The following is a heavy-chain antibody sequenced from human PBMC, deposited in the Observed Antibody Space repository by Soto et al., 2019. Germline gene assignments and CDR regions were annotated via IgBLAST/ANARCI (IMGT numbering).Heavy chain of an antibody. CDR3: ARVGYYDILTGYLYYYYYYMDV. J-gene: IGHJ6*03. D-gene: IGHD3-9*01. CDR2: MSPNSGNT. V-gene: IGHV1-8*02. Sequence: ASVKVSCKASGYTFTSYGISWVRQAPGQGLEWMGWMSPNSGNTDYAQKFQGRVTMTRNTSISTAYMELSSLRSEDTAVYYCARVGYYDILTGYLYYYYYYMDVWGKGTTVTVSS. CDR1: GYTFTSYG.